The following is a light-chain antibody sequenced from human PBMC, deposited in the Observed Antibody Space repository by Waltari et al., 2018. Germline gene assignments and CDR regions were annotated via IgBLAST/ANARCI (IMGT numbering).Light chain of an antibody. CDR3: SSYISSSTLEL. CDR1: SSDVGGYNH. Sequence: QSALTQPASVSGSPGQSINISCTGTSSDVGGYNHVPWYQHHPGKAPKLMFYDVSNRPSGVSNRFSGSKSGNTASLTISGLQAEDEADYYCSSYISSSTLELFGGGTSLTVL. CDR2: DVS. V-gene: IGLV2-14*03. J-gene: IGLJ2*01.